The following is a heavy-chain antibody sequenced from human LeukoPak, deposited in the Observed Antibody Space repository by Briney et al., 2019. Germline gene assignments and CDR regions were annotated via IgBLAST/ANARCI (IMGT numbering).Heavy chain of an antibody. Sequence: SETLSLTCTVSDGSISNYYWSWIRQPPGKGLQWIGYVYYSGATKYNPSLKSRVSMSVDASKKQFSLRLSSVTATDTAVYYCARLNLRYLESSDFPYWYFTLWGRGTLVTVSS. CDR3: ARLNLRYLESSDFPYWYFTL. CDR2: VYYSGAT. V-gene: IGHV4-59*08. D-gene: IGHD3-22*01. CDR1: DGSISNYY. J-gene: IGHJ2*01.